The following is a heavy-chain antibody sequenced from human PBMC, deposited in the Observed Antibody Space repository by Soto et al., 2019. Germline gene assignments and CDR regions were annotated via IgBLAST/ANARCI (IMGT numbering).Heavy chain of an antibody. D-gene: IGHD3-9*01. CDR2: ISAYNGNT. J-gene: IGHJ4*02. V-gene: IGHV1-18*01. CDR3: ARDQEVNYYDILTGLGSAPDY. CDR1: GYTFTSYG. Sequence: GASVKVSCKASGYTFTSYGISWARQAPGQGLEWMGWISAYNGNTNYAQKLQGRVTMTRDTSTSTVYMELSSLRSEDTAVYYCARDQEVNYYDILTGLGSAPDYWGQGTLVTVSS.